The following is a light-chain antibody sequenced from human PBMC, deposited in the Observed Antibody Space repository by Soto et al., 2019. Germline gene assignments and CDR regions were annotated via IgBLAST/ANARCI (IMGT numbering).Light chain of an antibody. CDR1: QSVSSN. J-gene: IGKJ5*01. CDR3: QQHNKWPLT. CDR2: GLS. V-gene: IGKV3-15*01. Sequence: EIVMTQSPATLSVSPGERATLSCRASQSVSSNLAGYQQKPGQAPRLLIYGLSTRATGISARFSGSGSGTELTLTISSLQSEDFAVYYCQQHNKWPLTFGQGTRLENK.